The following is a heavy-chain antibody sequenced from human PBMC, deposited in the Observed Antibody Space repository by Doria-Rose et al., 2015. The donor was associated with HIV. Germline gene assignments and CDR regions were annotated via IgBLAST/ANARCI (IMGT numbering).Heavy chain of an antibody. CDR2: ITVYNGHT. CDR3: XRXPXFXYDTSXXFEX. CDR1: GYTFTNYG. Sequence: QVQLVQSGAEVRKPGASVRVSCKASGYTFTNYGLAWVRQAPGQGLEWMGWITVYNGHTSYAQKFHDRVTMTTDTSTRTAXLXVXNXGSDDXAVYXCXRXPXFXYDTSXXFEXXGQGTXVTVXX. D-gene: IGHD3-22*01. J-gene: IGHJ5*01. V-gene: IGHV1-18*01.